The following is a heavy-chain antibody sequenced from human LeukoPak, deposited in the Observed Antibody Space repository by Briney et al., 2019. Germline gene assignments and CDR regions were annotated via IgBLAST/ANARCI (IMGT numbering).Heavy chain of an antibody. V-gene: IGHV3-48*01. CDR3: ARTYERELDY. CDR1: GFSVGSNY. CDR2: ISIISSTI. Sequence: RGSLRLSCAASGFSVGSNYMNWVRQAPGKGLEWVSYISIISSTIYYADSVKGRFTISRDDAKNSVYLQMNSLRAEDTAVYYCARTYERELDYWGQGTLVTVSS. J-gene: IGHJ4*02. D-gene: IGHD5-12*01.